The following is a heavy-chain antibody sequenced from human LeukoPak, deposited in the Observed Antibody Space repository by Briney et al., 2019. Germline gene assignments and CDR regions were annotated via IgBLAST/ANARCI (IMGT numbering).Heavy chain of an antibody. Sequence: PGGSLRLSCAASGFSFTTYAMHWVRQAPGKGLEWVSYISSSGSTIYYADSVKGRFTISRDNAKNSLYPQMNSLRAEDTAVYYCAREYCSGGSCYSSYYYYGMDVWGQGTTVTVSS. V-gene: IGHV3-48*03. CDR3: AREYCSGGSCYSSYYYYGMDV. CDR2: ISSSGSTI. D-gene: IGHD2-15*01. J-gene: IGHJ6*02. CDR1: GFSFTTYA.